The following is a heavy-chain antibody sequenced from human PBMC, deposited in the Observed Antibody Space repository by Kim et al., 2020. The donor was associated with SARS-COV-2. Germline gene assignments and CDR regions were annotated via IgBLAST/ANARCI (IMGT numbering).Heavy chain of an antibody. D-gene: IGHD3-3*01. CDR3: ARGWVTIFGVVHHYTRFDP. Sequence: SETLSLTCAVYGGSFSGYYWSWIRQPPGKGLEWIGEINHSGSTNYNPSLKSRVTISVDTSKNQFSLKLSSVTAADTAVYYCARGWVTIFGVVHHYTRFDPWGQGTLVTVSS. V-gene: IGHV4-34*01. CDR1: GGSFSGYY. J-gene: IGHJ5*02. CDR2: INHSGST.